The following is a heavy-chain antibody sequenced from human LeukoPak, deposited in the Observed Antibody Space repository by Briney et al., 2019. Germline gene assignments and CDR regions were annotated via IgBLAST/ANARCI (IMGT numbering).Heavy chain of an antibody. CDR2: MIYSGRT. V-gene: IGHV4-59*04. CDR1: GFTFSTYA. D-gene: IGHD2-2*01. Sequence: GSLRLSCAASGFTFSTYAMSWVRQTPGKGLEYVGTMIYSGRTYYNPSLKSRVTISVDTSKNHFSLKLRSVTAADTAVYFCARLCDDTSTFYPGDEAFDIWGQGTMVTVSS. CDR3: ARLCDDTSTFYPGDEAFDI. J-gene: IGHJ3*02.